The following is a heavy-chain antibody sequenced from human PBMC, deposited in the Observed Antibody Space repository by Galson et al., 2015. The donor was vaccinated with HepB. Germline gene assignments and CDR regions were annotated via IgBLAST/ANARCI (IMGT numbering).Heavy chain of an antibody. V-gene: IGHV3-21*01. D-gene: IGHD3-10*01. CDR3: ARDAYFYGSGKSGMDV. Sequence: SLRLSCAASGFTFNYHNMIWVRQPPGKGLEWVSSISSFSTNIYQADSLKGRFTISRDSAKNSLYLQMNSLRVEDTAVYYCARDAYFYGSGKSGMDVWGQGTTVTVSS. CDR1: GFTFNYHN. CDR2: ISSFSTNI. J-gene: IGHJ6*02.